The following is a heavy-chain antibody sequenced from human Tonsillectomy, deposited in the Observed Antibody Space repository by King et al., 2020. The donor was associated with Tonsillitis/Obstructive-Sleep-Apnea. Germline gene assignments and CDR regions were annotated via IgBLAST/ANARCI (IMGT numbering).Heavy chain of an antibody. D-gene: IGHD6-13*01. Sequence: VQLVESGGGLVKPGGSLRLSCAASGFTFSNAWMSWVRQAPGKGLEWVGRIKSKTDGGTTDYAAPVKGRFTISRDDSKNTLYLQMNSLKTEDTAVYYCTTGISIAAAVGYAFDIWGQGTMVTVSS. J-gene: IGHJ3*02. CDR2: IKSKTDGGTT. V-gene: IGHV3-15*01. CDR1: GFTFSNAW. CDR3: TTGISIAAAVGYAFDI.